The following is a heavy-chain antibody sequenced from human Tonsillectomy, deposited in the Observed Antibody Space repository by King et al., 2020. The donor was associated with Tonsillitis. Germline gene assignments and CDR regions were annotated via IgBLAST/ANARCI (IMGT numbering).Heavy chain of an antibody. D-gene: IGHD1-26*01. J-gene: IGHJ5*02. CDR2: IKSNTDGGTT. CDR1: GFTXTNAW. CDR3: GTAAGGWKLIPWFDP. Sequence: QLVQSGGGLVKPGGSLRLSCEASGFTXTNAWMNWVRQAPGKGLEWVGRIKSNTDGGTTDYAAPVKGRFNISRDDSKSTLYLQMHSLKTEDTAVYYCGTAAGGWKLIPWFDPRGQGTLVTVSS. V-gene: IGHV3-15*07.